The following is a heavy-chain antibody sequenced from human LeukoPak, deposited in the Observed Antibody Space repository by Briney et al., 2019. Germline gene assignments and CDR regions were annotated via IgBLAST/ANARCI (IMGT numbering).Heavy chain of an antibody. J-gene: IGHJ6*02. CDR3: ARDQRYDSSGYYYYYYGMDV. CDR1: GGSISSYY. CDR2: IYYSGST. V-gene: IGHV4-59*01. D-gene: IGHD3-22*01. Sequence: SETLSLTCTVSGGSISSYYWSWIRQPPGKGLEWIGYIYYSGSTNYNPSLKSRVTISVDTSKNQFSLKLSSVTAADTAVYYCARDQRYDSSGYYYYYYGMDVWGQGATVTVSS.